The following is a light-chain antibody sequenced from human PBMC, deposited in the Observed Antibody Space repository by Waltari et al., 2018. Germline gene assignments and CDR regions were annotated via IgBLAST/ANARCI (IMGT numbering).Light chain of an antibody. V-gene: IGLV3-21*02. CDR2: DDS. J-gene: IGLJ3*02. CDR1: NIGSKS. CDR3: QVRGGADDFWV. Sequence: SYVLTQPPSVSVAPGQTASVTCTGSNIGSKSVHWYQQRPGQAPVLVVSDDSDRPSGIPDRFSGSKSGHTATLSISGVEAGDGADFYCQVRGGADDFWVFGGGTRLTVL.